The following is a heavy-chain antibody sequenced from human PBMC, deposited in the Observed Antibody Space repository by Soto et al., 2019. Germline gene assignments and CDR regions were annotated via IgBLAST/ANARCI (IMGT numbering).Heavy chain of an antibody. CDR1: GGSISSGGYY. J-gene: IGHJ3*02. CDR2: IYYSGST. CDR3: ARDDGMGAFDI. D-gene: IGHD2-8*01. V-gene: IGHV4-31*03. Sequence: SETLSLTCTVSGGSISSGGYYWSWIRQHPGKGLEWIGHIYYSGSTYYNPSLKSRVTISVDTSKNQFSLKLSSVTAADTAVYYCARDDGMGAFDIWGQGTMVTVSS.